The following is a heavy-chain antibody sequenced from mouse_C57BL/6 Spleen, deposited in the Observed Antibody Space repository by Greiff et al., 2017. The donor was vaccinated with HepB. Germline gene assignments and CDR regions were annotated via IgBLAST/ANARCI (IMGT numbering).Heavy chain of an antibody. CDR3: ARPYGYGAWFAY. CDR1: GFTFSDYY. V-gene: IGHV5-12*01. D-gene: IGHD2-2*01. CDR2: ISNGGGST. J-gene: IGHJ3*01. Sequence: EVQGVESGGGLVQPGGSLKLSCAASGFTFSDYYMYWVRQTPEKRLEWVAYISNGGGSTYYPDTVKGRFTISRDNAKNTLYLQMSRLKSEDTAMYYCARPYGYGAWFAYWGQGTLVTVSA.